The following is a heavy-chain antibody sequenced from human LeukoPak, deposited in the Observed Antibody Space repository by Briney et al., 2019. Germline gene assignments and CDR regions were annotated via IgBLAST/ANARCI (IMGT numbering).Heavy chain of an antibody. CDR2: IYHSGST. CDR1: GYSISNGYY. Sequence: PSETLSLTCTVSGYSISNGYYWGWVRQPPGKGLEGIGSIYHSGSTYYNPSLKSRVSISVDTSKNQFSLKLNSVTAADTAVYYCARPLGYCKTVSCYRALWYWGQGTLVTVSS. V-gene: IGHV4-38-2*02. CDR3: ARPLGYCKTVSCYRALWY. J-gene: IGHJ4*02. D-gene: IGHD2-2*02.